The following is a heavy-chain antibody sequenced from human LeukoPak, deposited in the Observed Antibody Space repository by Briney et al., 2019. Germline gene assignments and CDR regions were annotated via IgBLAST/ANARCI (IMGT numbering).Heavy chain of an antibody. CDR1: GFTFSSYA. J-gene: IGHJ3*02. CDR2: ISSNGGST. V-gene: IGHV3-64*01. Sequence: GGSLRLSCAASGFTFSSYAMHWVRQAPGKGLEYVSAISSNGGSTYYANSVKGRFTISRDNSKNTLYLQMGSLRSEDTAVYYCARDRSPPSPYYDSSGYYSYAFDIWGQGTMVTVSS. CDR3: ARDRSPPSPYYDSSGYYSYAFDI. D-gene: IGHD3-22*01.